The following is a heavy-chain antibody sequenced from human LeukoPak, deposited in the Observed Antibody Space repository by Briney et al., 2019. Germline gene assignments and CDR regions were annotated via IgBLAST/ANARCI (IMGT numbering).Heavy chain of an antibody. D-gene: IGHD1-14*01. CDR1: GGSFSGYY. CDR2: IYHSGST. CDR3: ARDRKYYYHMDV. V-gene: IGHV4-34*01. Sequence: PSETLSLTCAVYGGSFSGYYWGWIRQPPGKGLEWIGSIYHSGSTYYNPSLKSRVTISVDTSKNQFSLRLSSLTAADTALYYCARDRKYYYHMDVWGKGTTVTVSS. J-gene: IGHJ6*03.